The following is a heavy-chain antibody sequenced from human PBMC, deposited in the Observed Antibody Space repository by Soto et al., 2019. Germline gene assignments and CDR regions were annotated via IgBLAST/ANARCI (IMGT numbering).Heavy chain of an antibody. CDR2: IYYSGST. V-gene: IGHV4-61*01. Sequence: QVQLQESGPGLVKPSETLSLTCTVSGGSVSSGSYYWTWIRQPPGKGLEWIGHIYYSGSTNYNPSLKSRVTIPLDTSKNQFSLKLSSVTAADTAVYYCAREYHPWGQGTLVTVSS. CDR1: GGSVSSGSYY. J-gene: IGHJ5*02. D-gene: IGHD2-2*02. CDR3: AREYHP.